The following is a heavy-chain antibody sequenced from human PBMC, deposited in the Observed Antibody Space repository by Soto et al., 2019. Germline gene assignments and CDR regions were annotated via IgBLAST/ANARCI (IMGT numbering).Heavy chain of an antibody. D-gene: IGHD3-3*01. CDR3: AREGDFWSGPTLDY. CDR2: IYYSGST. Sequence: SETLSLTCTVSGGSLSSGDYSWSWIRQPPGKGLEWIGYIYYSGSTYYNPSLKSRVTISVDTSKDQFSLKLSSVTTADTAVYYCAREGDFWSGPTLDYWGQGTLVTVS. V-gene: IGHV4-30-4*01. CDR1: GGSLSSGDYS. J-gene: IGHJ4*02.